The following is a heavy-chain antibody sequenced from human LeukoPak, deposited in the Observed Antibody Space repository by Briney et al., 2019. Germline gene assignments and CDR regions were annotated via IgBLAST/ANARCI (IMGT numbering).Heavy chain of an antibody. CDR3: VLAGSGSYYFDY. CDR1: GSSFTNYW. Sequence: GESLMISCKGFGSSFTNYWIGWVRQMPGKGLEWMGIIYPGDSDTRYSPSFQGQVTISADKSINTAYLQWSSLKASDTAMYYCVLAGSGSYYFDYWGQGILVTVSS. D-gene: IGHD3-10*01. J-gene: IGHJ4*02. V-gene: IGHV5-51*01. CDR2: IYPGDSDT.